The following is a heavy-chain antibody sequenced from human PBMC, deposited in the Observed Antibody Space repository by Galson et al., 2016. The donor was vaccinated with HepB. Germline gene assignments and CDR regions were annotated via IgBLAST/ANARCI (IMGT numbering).Heavy chain of an antibody. J-gene: IGHJ4*02. CDR3: ARQAYYYDTRGYYHRHPDY. CDR1: GGSISSSNYY. CDR2: IYYSGFT. Sequence: SETLSLTCTVSGGSISSSNYYWGWIRQPPGKGLEWIGTIYYSGFTYYNPSLKSRVTISVDTSENQFSLNLSSVTAADTAVYYCARQAYYYDTRGYYHRHPDYWGQGTLVTVSS. V-gene: IGHV4-39*01. D-gene: IGHD3-22*01.